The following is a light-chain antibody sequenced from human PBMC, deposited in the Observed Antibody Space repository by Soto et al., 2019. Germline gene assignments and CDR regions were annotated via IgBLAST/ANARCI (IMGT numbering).Light chain of an antibody. V-gene: IGKV3-20*01. CDR1: QSVSSRY. Sequence: EIVLTQSPGTLSLSPGERATLSCRASQSVSSRYLAWYQQKFGQAPRLLIYGASSRATGIPDRCSGGGSRTNFTLTLSRLEPEDFAVYYCQQYGGSFGQGTKVEIK. CDR2: GAS. CDR3: QQYGGS. J-gene: IGKJ1*01.